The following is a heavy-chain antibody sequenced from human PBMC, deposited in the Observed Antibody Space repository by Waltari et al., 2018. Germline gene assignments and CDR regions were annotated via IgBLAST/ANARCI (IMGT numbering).Heavy chain of an antibody. CDR1: GFTFSTYA. D-gene: IGHD2-21*01. V-gene: IGHV3-23*01. CDR3: VKDWTGDSCSQGCMDV. CDR2: ISDGGDTT. J-gene: IGHJ6*02. Sequence: EVQVLESGGGLVQPGGSLRLSCAASGFTFSTYAMPWVRQAPGKGLEWVSSISDGGDTTYYSGSVKGRFTISRDNSRNTLFLQMNSLRAEDTALYYCVKDWTGDSCSQGCMDVWGQGTTVTVSS.